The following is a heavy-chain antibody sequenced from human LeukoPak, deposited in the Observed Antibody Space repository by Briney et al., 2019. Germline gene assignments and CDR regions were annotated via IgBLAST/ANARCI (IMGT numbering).Heavy chain of an antibody. V-gene: IGHV3-7*04. D-gene: IGHD3-10*02. CDR2: INQDGSEE. J-gene: IGHJ4*02. Sequence: GGSLRLSSAASGFSFGSYWMRWVRQAPGKGLEWVANINQDGSEEYYVGSVKGRFTISRDNAKDSLYLQMKSLRAEDKAVFHCSRDGTRTYYVYENWRQGTLVTVSS. CDR1: GFSFGSYW. CDR3: SRDGTRTYYVYEN.